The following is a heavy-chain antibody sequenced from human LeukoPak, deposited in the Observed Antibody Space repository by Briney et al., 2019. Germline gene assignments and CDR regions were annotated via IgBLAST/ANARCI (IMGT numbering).Heavy chain of an antibody. CDR2: IIPIFGTA. D-gene: IGHD6-13*01. CDR3: ARFHGIAAAGPGFDP. Sequence: SVKVSCKASGGTFSSYAISWVRQAPGQGLEWMGGIIPIFGTANYAQKFQGRVTITADESTSTAYMELSSLRSEDPAVYYCARFHGIAAAGPGFDPWGQGTLVTVSS. J-gene: IGHJ5*02. CDR1: GGTFSSYA. V-gene: IGHV1-69*01.